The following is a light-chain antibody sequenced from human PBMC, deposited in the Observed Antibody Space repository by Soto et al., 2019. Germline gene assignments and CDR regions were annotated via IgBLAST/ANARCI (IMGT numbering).Light chain of an antibody. CDR1: QSVSSY. J-gene: IGKJ4*01. V-gene: IGKV3-11*01. Sequence: ETVLTQSPATLSLSPGESATLSCRASQSVSSYLAWYQQKPGQAPRLLISDASNRATSIPARFSGSGSGTDFALIITSLEPEDFAVYYCQQRSNWPLTFGGGTKVEFK. CDR2: DAS. CDR3: QQRSNWPLT.